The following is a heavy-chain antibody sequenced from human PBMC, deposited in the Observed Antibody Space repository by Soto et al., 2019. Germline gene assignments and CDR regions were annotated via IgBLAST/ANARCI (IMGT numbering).Heavy chain of an antibody. CDR3: AKDSTIFGVVIRGHYFDY. J-gene: IGHJ4*02. Sequence: GGSLRLSCAASGFTFSSYWMNWVRQAPGKGLEWVSAISGSGGSTYYADSVKGRFTISRDNSKNTLYLQMNSLRAEDTAVYYCAKDSTIFGVVIRGHYFDYWGQGTLVTVSS. CDR1: GFTFSSYW. D-gene: IGHD3-3*01. CDR2: ISGSGGST. V-gene: IGHV3-23*01.